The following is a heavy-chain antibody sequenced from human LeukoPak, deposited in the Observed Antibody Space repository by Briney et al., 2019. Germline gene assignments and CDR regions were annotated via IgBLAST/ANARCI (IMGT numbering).Heavy chain of an antibody. D-gene: IGHD5-18*01. Sequence: SETLSLTCTVSGGSISSYYWSWIRQPPGKGMEWIGHIYYSGSISYNPSLKSRVTLSVDTSKNQISLNLRSVTAADTAVYYCARDAGGYNYGRAFDSWGQGTLVTVSS. CDR3: ARDAGGYNYGRAFDS. CDR1: GGSISSYY. CDR2: IYYSGSI. J-gene: IGHJ4*02. V-gene: IGHV4-59*08.